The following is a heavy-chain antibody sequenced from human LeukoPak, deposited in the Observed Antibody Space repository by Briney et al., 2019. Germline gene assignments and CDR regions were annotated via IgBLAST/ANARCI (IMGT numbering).Heavy chain of an antibody. CDR2: IYYSGRT. CDR3: ARTLDDGALDY. Sequence: GSLRLSCAASGFTFSSYSMNWIRQPPGKGLEWIAYIYYSGRTNYNPSPKSRVTISVDTSKNQFSLKLSSVTAADTAVYYCARTLDDGALDYWGQGTLVTVSS. V-gene: IGHV4-59*01. CDR1: GFTFSSYS. J-gene: IGHJ4*02. D-gene: IGHD1-26*01.